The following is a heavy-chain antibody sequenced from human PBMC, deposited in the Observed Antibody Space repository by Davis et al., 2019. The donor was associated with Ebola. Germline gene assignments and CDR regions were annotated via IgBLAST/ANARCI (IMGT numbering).Heavy chain of an antibody. J-gene: IGHJ4*02. CDR2: INTNTGNA. V-gene: IGHV7-4-1*02. D-gene: IGHD2-21*01. Sequence: AASVKVSCKASGYIFTSFAMHWVRQAPGQGLEWMGWINTNTGNAGYAQGFTGRFVFSLDTSVSTAYLQISGLKTEDTAMYYCARPGGGRSSRALVGDFESWGQGTLVTVSS. CDR1: GYIFTSFA. CDR3: ARPGGGRSSRALVGDFES.